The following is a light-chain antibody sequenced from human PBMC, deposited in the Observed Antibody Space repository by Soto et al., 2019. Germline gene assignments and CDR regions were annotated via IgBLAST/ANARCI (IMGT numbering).Light chain of an antibody. CDR1: QSVSSN. CDR3: QQYGSSPT. V-gene: IGKV3-20*01. CDR2: GAS. Sequence: EIVMTQSPATLSVSPGERATLSCRASQSVSSNLAWYQQKPGQAPRLLIYGASTRATGIPDRFSGSGSGTDFTLTIRRLEPEDFAVYYCQQYGSSPTFGQGTKVDIK. J-gene: IGKJ1*01.